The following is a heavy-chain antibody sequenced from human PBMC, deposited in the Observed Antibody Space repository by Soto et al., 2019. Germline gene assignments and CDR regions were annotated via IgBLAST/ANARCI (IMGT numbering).Heavy chain of an antibody. CDR3: ARELHGGSYGMDV. V-gene: IGHV3-13*01. CDR2: ITTAGDT. CDR1: GFTFSNYD. J-gene: IGHJ6*02. Sequence: EVQLGESGGGLVQPGGSLRLSCAASGFTFSNYDMHWVRQVTGTGLEWVSGITTAGDTYYPGSVKGRFTISREKAKNSLYLQMNSLSAGDTAVYYCARELHGGSYGMDVWGQGTTVTVSS.